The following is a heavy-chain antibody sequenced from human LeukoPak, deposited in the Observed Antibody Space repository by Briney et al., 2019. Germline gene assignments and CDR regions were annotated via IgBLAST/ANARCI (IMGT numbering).Heavy chain of an antibody. CDR1: GFTFSSYA. J-gene: IGHJ4*02. CDR2: ISGGGGTT. D-gene: IGHD2-2*01. V-gene: IGHV3-23*01. CDR3: AKLHCSSTNCYEWIQLWSYYFDY. Sequence: GGSLRLSCAASGFTFSSYAMSWVRQAPGKGLERVSAISGGGGTTYYADSVKGRFTISRDNSKNTLYLQMNSLRAEDTAIYYCAKLHCSSTNCYEWIQLWSYYFDYSGQGILVTVSS.